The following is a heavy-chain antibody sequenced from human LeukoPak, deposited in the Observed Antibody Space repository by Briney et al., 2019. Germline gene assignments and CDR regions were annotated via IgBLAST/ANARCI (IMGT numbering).Heavy chain of an antibody. Sequence: ASVKVSCKASGYTFTSYDINWVRQATGQGLEWMGIINPSGGSTSYAQKFQGRVTMTRDTSTSTVYMELSRLRSDDTAVYYCAGDEPIIVVVPAAVNWFDPWGQGTLVTVSS. CDR3: AGDEPIIVVVPAAVNWFDP. CDR2: INPSGGST. CDR1: GYTFTSYD. J-gene: IGHJ5*02. D-gene: IGHD2-2*01. V-gene: IGHV1-46*01.